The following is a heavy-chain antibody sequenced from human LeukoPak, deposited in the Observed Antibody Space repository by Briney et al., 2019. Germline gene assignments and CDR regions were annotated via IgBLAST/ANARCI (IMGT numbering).Heavy chain of an antibody. CDR2: ISSRSITI. D-gene: IGHD4-17*01. J-gene: IGHJ5*02. Sequence: ISSRSITIYYVDPVKGRFTISRDDAKNSLSLQMNNLRAEDTALYYCVRGRDYVGVAASLDLWGRGTLVTVS. CDR3: VRGRDYVGVAASLDL. V-gene: IGHV3-11*01.